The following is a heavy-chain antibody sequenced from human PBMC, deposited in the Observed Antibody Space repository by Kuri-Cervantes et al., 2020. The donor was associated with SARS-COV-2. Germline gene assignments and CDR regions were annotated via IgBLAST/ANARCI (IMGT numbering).Heavy chain of an antibody. J-gene: IGHJ5*01. V-gene: IGHV5-51*01. CDR1: GYSFTSYW. CDR3: ARLSITIFGALTAPFDS. CDR2: IYSGDSDT. D-gene: IGHD3-3*01. Sequence: GGSLRLSCKGSGYSFTSYWIGWVRQMPGKGLEWMGIIYSGDSDTTYSPSFQGQVTISADKSISTAYLQWSSLKASDTAIYYCARLSITIFGALTAPFDSWGQGTLVTVSS.